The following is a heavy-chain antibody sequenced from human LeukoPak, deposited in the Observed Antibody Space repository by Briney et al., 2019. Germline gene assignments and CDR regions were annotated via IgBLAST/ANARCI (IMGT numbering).Heavy chain of an antibody. J-gene: IGHJ4*02. CDR1: GIDFRASG. D-gene: IGHD2-2*01. CDR2: IQTDGRDK. V-gene: IGHV3-30*02. CDR3: AREGGTVVIGRFDY. Sequence: GGSLRLSCAASGIDFRASGMHWVRQAPGMGLEWVTFIQTDGRDKYCAASVAGRFTISRDNSKNTVYLNMNNLRPDDTALYYCAREGGTVVIGRFDYWGQGTLVTVSS.